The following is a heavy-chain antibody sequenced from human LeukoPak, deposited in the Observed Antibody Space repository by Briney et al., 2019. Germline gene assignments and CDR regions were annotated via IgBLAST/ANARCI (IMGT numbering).Heavy chain of an antibody. D-gene: IGHD3-22*01. J-gene: IGHJ4*02. CDR2: ISGSGGTT. CDR1: GFTFSSFT. Sequence: AGGSLRLSCAASGFTFSSFTMTWVRQTPGKGLEWVSGISGSGGTTYYADSVKGRFTISRDNSKNALYLQMNSLRAEDTAVYYCAKGYTYYYDSSGYSPNLDYWGQGTLVTVSS. V-gene: IGHV3-23*01. CDR3: AKGYTYYYDSSGYSPNLDY.